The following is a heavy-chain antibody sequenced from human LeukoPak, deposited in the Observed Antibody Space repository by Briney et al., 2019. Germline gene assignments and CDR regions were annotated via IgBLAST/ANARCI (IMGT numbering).Heavy chain of an antibody. J-gene: IGHJ4*02. CDR2: IYSGGST. Sequence: PGGSLRLSCAASGFTVSSNYMSWVRQAPGKGLEWVSVIYSGGSTYYADSVKGRFTISRDNSKNTLYLQMNSLRAEDTAVYYCASRESGSGVSYWGQGTLVTVSS. CDR3: ASRESGSGVSY. D-gene: IGHD1-26*01. V-gene: IGHV3-53*01. CDR1: GFTVSSNY.